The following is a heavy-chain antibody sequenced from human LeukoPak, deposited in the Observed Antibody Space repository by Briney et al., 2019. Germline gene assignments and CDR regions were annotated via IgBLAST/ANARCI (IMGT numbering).Heavy chain of an antibody. Sequence: ASVRVSCKASGGTFSSYAISWVRQAPGQGLEWMGWISAYNGNTNYAQKLQGRVTMTTDTSTSTAYMELRSLRSDDTAVYYCARDFTMPYLDYWGQGTLVTVSS. D-gene: IGHD3-10*01. J-gene: IGHJ4*02. CDR1: GGTFSSYA. CDR2: ISAYNGNT. CDR3: ARDFTMPYLDY. V-gene: IGHV1-18*01.